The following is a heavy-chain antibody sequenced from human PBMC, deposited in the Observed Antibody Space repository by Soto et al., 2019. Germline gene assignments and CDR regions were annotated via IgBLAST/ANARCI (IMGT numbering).Heavy chain of an antibody. CDR3: TADLPTPIPQVDH. CDR2: INNNGSI. J-gene: IGHJ4*02. Sequence: SETLSLTCAVYGESFSGFYWSWIRQPPGEGLQWIGEINNNGSIRYNPSLKSRVTVSVDTSKNQFSLKLSSVTAADTAVYYCTADLPTPIPQVDHWGQGTLVTVSS. V-gene: IGHV4-34*03. CDR1: GESFSGFY. D-gene: IGHD2-21*01.